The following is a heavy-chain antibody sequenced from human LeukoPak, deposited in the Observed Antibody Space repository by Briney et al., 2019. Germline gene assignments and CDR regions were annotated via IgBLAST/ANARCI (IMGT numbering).Heavy chain of an antibody. V-gene: IGHV1-24*01. CDR1: VYTLSELS. CDR2: LDSEDGET. Sequence: ASVKVSCKVSVYTLSELSIHWVRQAPGKRLGWRGGLDSEDGETIYAQKSQGRVTMTEDTSTDTAYMAQSTLRSGDTAVYYCATEECFGELRGWGQGTMVTVSS. J-gene: IGHJ3*01. D-gene: IGHD3-10*01. CDR3: ATEECFGELRG.